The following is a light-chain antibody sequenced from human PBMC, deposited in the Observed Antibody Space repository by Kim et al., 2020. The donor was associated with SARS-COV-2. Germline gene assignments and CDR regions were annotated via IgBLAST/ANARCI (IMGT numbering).Light chain of an antibody. CDR1: QSISGW. Sequence: DIQMTQSPSTLSASVGDRVTITCRASQSISGWLAWYQQKPGKAPKLLISNGSTLESGVPARFSGSGSGTEFTLTISGLQPEDLATYYCQQHSAYPRTFGQGTTVDIK. J-gene: IGKJ1*01. CDR3: QQHSAYPRT. V-gene: IGKV1-5*01. CDR2: NGS.